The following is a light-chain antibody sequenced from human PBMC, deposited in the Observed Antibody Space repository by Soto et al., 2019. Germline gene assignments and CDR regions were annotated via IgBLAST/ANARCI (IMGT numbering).Light chain of an antibody. CDR3: CSFAGRYYV. CDR1: ASDVAGYNY. CDR2: NVN. V-gene: IGLV2-11*01. Sequence: QSALTQPRSVSGSPGQSVAISCTGTASDVAGYNYVTWYQQYPGKAPKLMIYNVNKRPSGVPDRFTGSKSGNTASLIISGLQAEDEADYFCCSFAGRYYVFGTGTKVTVL. J-gene: IGLJ1*01.